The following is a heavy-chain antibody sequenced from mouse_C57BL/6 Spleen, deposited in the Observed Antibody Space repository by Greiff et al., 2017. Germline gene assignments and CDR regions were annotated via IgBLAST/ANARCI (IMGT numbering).Heavy chain of an antibody. V-gene: IGHV1-62-2*01. CDR3: ARHALDGYYVPYYFDY. D-gene: IGHD2-3*01. J-gene: IGHJ2*01. Sequence: QVQLKESGAELVKPGASVKLSCKASGYTFTEYTIHWVKQRSGQGLEWIGWFYPGSGSIKYNEKFKDKATLTADKSSSTVYMELSRLTSEDSAVYFCARHALDGYYVPYYFDYWGQGTTLTVSS. CDR1: GYTFTEYT. CDR2: FYPGSGSI.